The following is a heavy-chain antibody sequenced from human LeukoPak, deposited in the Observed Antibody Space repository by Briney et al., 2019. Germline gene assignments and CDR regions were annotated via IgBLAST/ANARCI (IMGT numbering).Heavy chain of an antibody. CDR2: ISSSGSTI. J-gene: IGHJ5*02. V-gene: IGHV3-48*03. D-gene: IGHD3-3*01. CDR1: GFTFSSYE. CDR3: AREPHPYDFGPS. Sequence: GGSLRLSCAASGFTFSSYEMNWVRQAPGKGLEWVSYISSSGSTIYYADSVKGGFTISRDNAKNSLYLQMNSLRAEDTAVYYCAREPHPYDFGPSWGQGTLVTVSS.